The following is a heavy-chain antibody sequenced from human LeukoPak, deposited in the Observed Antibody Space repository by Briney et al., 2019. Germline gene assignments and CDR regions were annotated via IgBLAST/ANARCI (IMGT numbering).Heavy chain of an antibody. J-gene: IGHJ6*04. D-gene: IGHD2-2*01. CDR2: IIPIFGTA. CDR1: GGTFSSYA. CDR3: ARDIVVVPAVGLNYYYCGMDV. V-gene: IGHV1-69*01. Sequence: SVKVCCKGSGGTFSSYAISWVRQAPGQGLGWMGGIIPIFGTANYAQKFQGRVTITADESTSTASMELSSLRSEDTAVYYCARDIVVVPAVGLNYYYCGMDVWGKGTTVTVSS.